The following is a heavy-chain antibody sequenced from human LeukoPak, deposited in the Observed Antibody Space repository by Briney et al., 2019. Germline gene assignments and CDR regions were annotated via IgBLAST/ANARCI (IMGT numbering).Heavy chain of an antibody. D-gene: IGHD3-10*01. CDR2: FNLGGGT. CDR1: GGSFSGYY. CDR3: ARERTPKPYYGSGDYDRYFEN. V-gene: IGHV4-34*01. J-gene: IGHJ4*02. Sequence: PSETLFLTCAAYGGSFSGYYWSWIRQPPGRGLEWIGEFNLGGGTNYNPSLKSRLTISLDASKNQFSLKLSSVTAADTAVYYCARERTPKPYYGSGDYDRYFENWGQGTVVTVSS.